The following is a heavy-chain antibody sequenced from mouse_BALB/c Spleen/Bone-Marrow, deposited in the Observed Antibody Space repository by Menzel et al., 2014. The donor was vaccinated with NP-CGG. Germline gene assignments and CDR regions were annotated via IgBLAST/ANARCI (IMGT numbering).Heavy chain of an antibody. CDR1: GFNIKDTY. Sequence: VQLQQSGAELVKPGASVKLSCTASGFNIKDTYMHWVKQRPEQGLEWIGRIDPAYGNTKYDPKSQGKATITADTSSNTAYLQLSSLTSEDTAVYYCARNGNYGAWFAYWGQGTLVTVSA. V-gene: IGHV14-3*02. CDR3: ARNGNYGAWFAY. D-gene: IGHD2-1*01. J-gene: IGHJ3*01. CDR2: IDPAYGNT.